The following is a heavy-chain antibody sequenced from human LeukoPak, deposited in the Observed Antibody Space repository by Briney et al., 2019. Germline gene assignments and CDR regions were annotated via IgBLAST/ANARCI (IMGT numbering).Heavy chain of an antibody. CDR3: ARDAAGWKYNWFDP. CDR2: ISYDGSEI. V-gene: IGHV3-30*04. J-gene: IGHJ5*02. CDR1: GFTLGSYA. D-gene: IGHD6-13*01. Sequence: GGSLRLSCAASGFTLGSYAVHWVRQAPGKGLEWVAVISYDGSEIFHADSVKGRYTISRDNYKNTLYLQMDSLRLEDTGVYYCARDAAGWKYNWFDPWGQGTLVTVSS.